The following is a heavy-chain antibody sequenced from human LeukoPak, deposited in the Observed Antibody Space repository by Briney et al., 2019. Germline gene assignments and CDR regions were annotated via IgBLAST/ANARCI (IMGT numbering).Heavy chain of an antibody. D-gene: IGHD2-15*01. CDR3: ARVVVVAAPPYYYYYYMDV. CDR2: IIPIFGTG. CDR1: GDTFSSYA. V-gene: IGHV1-69*13. J-gene: IGHJ6*03. Sequence: SVKVSCKASGDTFSSYAISSVRQAPGQGLEWMGWIIPIFGTGNYAQKFQGRVTITAHESTSTAYMELSRLRSEDTAVYYCARVVVVAAPPYYYYYYMDVWGKGTTVTVSS.